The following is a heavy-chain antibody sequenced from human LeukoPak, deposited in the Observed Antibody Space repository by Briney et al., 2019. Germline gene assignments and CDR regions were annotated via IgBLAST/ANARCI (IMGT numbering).Heavy chain of an antibody. CDR3: ARDYDILTGYYYGMDV. V-gene: IGHV5-51*01. CDR1: GYSFTSDW. CDR2: IYPGDSDT. D-gene: IGHD3-9*01. J-gene: IGHJ6*02. Sequence: GESLKISCKGSGYSFTSDWIGWVRQMPGKGLEWMGIIYPGDSDTRYSPSFQGQVTISADKSISTAYLQWSSLKASDTAMYYCARDYDILTGYYYGMDVWGQGTTVTVSS.